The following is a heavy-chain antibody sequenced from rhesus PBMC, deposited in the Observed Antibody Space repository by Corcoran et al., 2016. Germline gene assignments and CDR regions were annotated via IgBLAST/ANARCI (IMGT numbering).Heavy chain of an antibody. Sequence: QVQLQESGPGVVKPSETLSLTCAVSGGSISASYRWSWIRQPPGKGMEWIGYIYGSSTSTNYNPSLKSRVTISKDTSKNQFSLKLSSVTAADTAVYYCARDEYCSSTYCSSSFDYWGQGVLVTVSS. D-gene: IGHD2-15*01. CDR3: ARDEYCSSTYCSSSFDY. V-gene: IGHV4S10*01. J-gene: IGHJ4*01. CDR2: IYGSSTST. CDR1: GGSISASYR.